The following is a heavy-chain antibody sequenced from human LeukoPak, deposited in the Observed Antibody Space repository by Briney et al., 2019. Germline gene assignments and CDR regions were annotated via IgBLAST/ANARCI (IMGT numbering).Heavy chain of an antibody. Sequence: PSETLSLTCTVSGGSIRIYYWSWIRQPPGKGLEWIGYIYYTGSTNYNPSLKSRVTISVDTSKNQFSLKLSSVTAADTAVYYCARRVAVAGPLDYWGQGTLVPVSS. D-gene: IGHD6-19*01. V-gene: IGHV4-59*08. J-gene: IGHJ4*02. CDR3: ARRVAVAGPLDY. CDR1: GGSIRIYY. CDR2: IYYTGST.